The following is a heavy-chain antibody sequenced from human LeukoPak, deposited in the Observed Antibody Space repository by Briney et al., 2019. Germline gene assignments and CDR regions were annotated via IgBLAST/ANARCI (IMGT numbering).Heavy chain of an antibody. CDR1: GGSISSSSYY. V-gene: IGHV4-39*01. CDR2: IYYSGST. Sequence: SETLSLTCTVSGGSISSSSYYWGWIRQPPGKGLEWIGSIYYSGSTYYNPSLKSRVTISVDTSKNQFSLKLGSVTAADTAVYYCARTIFGVVIKSWFDPWGQGTLVTVSS. D-gene: IGHD3-3*01. CDR3: ARTIFGVVIKSWFDP. J-gene: IGHJ5*02.